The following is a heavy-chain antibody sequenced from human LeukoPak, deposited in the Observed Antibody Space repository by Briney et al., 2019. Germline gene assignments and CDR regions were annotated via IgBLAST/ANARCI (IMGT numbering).Heavy chain of an antibody. CDR1: GYTFTSYG. V-gene: IGHV1-18*01. CDR3: ARATAMMVLEWSYFDY. J-gene: IGHJ4*02. D-gene: IGHD3-3*01. Sequence: ASVKVSCKASGYTFTSYGISWVRQAPGQGLEWMGWISAYNGNTNYAQKLQGRVTMTTGTSTSTAYMELRSLRSDDTAVYYCARATAMMVLEWSYFDYWGQGTLVTVSS. CDR2: ISAYNGNT.